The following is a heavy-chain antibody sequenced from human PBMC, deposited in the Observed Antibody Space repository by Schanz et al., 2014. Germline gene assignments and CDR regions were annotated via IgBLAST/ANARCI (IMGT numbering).Heavy chain of an antibody. CDR3: ASVIMVAGNHRDGRDV. V-gene: IGHV3-48*02. CDR2: ISSSSGTI. D-gene: IGHD2-8*01. Sequence: EVQLLESGGGLVQPGGSLRLSCEASGFPFSNYGMNWVRQAPEKGLEWVSYISSSSGTIYYADTVKGRFVISRDNARSSLYLQMSSLRDGDTAVYYCASVIMVAGNHRDGRDVWGQGTTVTVSS. CDR1: GFPFSNYG. J-gene: IGHJ6*02.